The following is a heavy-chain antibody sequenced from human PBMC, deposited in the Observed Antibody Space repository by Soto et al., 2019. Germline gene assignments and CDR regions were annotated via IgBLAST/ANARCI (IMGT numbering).Heavy chain of an antibody. CDR2: MNPNSGNT. Sequence: QVQLVQSGAEVKKPGASVKVSCKASGYTFTSYDINWVRQATGQGLEWMGWMNPNSGNTGYAQKFQGRVTMTRKTSISTAYMELSSLRSEDTAVYYCARGASCSSTSCYHYYYYMDVWGKGTTVTVSS. CDR3: ARGASCSSTSCYHYYYYMDV. V-gene: IGHV1-8*01. D-gene: IGHD2-2*01. J-gene: IGHJ6*03. CDR1: GYTFTSYD.